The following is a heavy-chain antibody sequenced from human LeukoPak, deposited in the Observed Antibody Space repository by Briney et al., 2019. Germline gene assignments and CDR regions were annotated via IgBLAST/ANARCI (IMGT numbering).Heavy chain of an antibody. CDR3: AKRIRGY. V-gene: IGHV3-7*01. J-gene: IGHJ4*02. Sequence: GGSLRLSCEASGFSFSSYWMTWVRQAPGKGLEWVGNIKQDGREKNYVYSVKGRVTISIDNAKKSLYLQMNSLGAEDTAVYYCAKRIRGYWGQGTVVTVFS. CDR1: GFSFSSYW. D-gene: IGHD5-18*01. CDR2: IKQDGREK.